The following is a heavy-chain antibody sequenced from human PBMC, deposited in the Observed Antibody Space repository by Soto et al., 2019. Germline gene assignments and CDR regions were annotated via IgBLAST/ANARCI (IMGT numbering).Heavy chain of an antibody. CDR3: ARFRAPRRQLISMSFHL. CDR2: IYPGDSDI. J-gene: IGHJ4*03. CDR1: GYDFTNYW. Sequence: GESLKISCRASGYDFTNYWIAWVRQTPGRGLEWMGMIYPGDSDIRYNPSFRGRVTISADKSITSAFVQWGSLKASDSAIYYCARFRAPRRQLISMSFHLWGLGTLVTVSS. V-gene: IGHV5-51*01. D-gene: IGHD6-13*01.